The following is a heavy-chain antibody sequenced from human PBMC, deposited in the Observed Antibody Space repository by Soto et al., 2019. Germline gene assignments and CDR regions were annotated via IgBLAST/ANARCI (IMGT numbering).Heavy chain of an antibody. Sequence: LRLSCAASGFTFSSYGMHWVRQAPGKGLEWVAVISYDGSNKYYADSVKGRFTISRDNSKNTLYLQMNSLRAEDTAVYYCAKDQGYDFYYYGMDVWGQGTTVTVSS. V-gene: IGHV3-30*18. J-gene: IGHJ6*02. CDR3: AKDQGYDFYYYGMDV. CDR2: ISYDGSNK. D-gene: IGHD5-12*01. CDR1: GFTFSSYG.